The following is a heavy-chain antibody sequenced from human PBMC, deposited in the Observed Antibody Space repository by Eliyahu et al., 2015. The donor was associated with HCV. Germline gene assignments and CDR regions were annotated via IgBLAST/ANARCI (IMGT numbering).Heavy chain of an antibody. D-gene: IGHD6-19*01. J-gene: IGHJ5*02. CDR2: XHFSGGA. CDR3: ASGGGGIAVAGTGGWFDP. V-gene: IGHV4-59*01. CDR1: GGSITXXY. Sequence: QVQLQESGPGLVKPSETLSLTCTVSGGSITXXYWXWIRXPPGKGLEWXGYXHFSGGANCNPSLKSRVTISLDTSKNQFSLNLTSVTAADTAVYYCASGGGGIAVAGTGGWFDPWGQGTLVTVSS.